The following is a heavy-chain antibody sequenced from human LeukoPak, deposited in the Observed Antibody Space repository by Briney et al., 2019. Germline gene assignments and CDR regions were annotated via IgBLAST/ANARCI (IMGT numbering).Heavy chain of an antibody. CDR1: DGSFSGYY. CDR2: INHGGST. D-gene: IGHD3-3*01. V-gene: IGHV4-34*01. Sequence: PSETLSLTCAVYDGSFSGYYWSWIRQPPGKGLEWIGEINHGGSTNYNPSLKSRVTISLDTSKSQFSLKVRYVTAADTAVYYCARGLNDSWTGENYWGQGTLVTVSS. CDR3: ARGLNDSWTGENY. J-gene: IGHJ4*02.